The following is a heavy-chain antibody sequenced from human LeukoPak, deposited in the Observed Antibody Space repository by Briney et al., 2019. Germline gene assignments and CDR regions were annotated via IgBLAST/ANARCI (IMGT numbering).Heavy chain of an antibody. CDR1: GFTFSSYA. J-gene: IGHJ4*02. CDR2: ISYDGSNK. CDR3: ARDIGRFSMVSSGVFDY. V-gene: IGHV3-30-3*01. D-gene: IGHD3-3*01. Sequence: GGSLRLSCAASGFTFSSYAMHWVRQAPGKGLEWVAVISYDGSNKYYADSVKGRFTISRDNSKNTLYLQMNSLRAEDTAVYYCARDIGRFSMVSSGVFDYWGQGTLVTVSS.